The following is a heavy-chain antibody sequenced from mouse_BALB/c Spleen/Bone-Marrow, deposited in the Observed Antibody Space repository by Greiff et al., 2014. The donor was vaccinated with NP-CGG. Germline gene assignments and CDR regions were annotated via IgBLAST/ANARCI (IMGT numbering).Heavy chain of an antibody. CDR1: GYTFSSYW. Sequence: HVQLKESGAELMKPGASVKISCKATGYTFSSYWIEWVKQRPGHGLEWIGEILPGSGGTNYNEKFKGKATFTADTSSNTAYMQLNSLTSEDSAVYYCARSMDYWGQGTSVTVSS. CDR3: ARSMDY. CDR2: ILPGSGGT. V-gene: IGHV1-9*01. J-gene: IGHJ4*01.